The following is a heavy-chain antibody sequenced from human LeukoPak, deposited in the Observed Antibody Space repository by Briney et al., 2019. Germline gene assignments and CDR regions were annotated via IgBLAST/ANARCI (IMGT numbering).Heavy chain of an antibody. V-gene: IGHV3-21*01. CDR3: ARGATMLTLHDAFDI. Sequence: GGSLRLSCAASGFTFSSYSMNWVRQAPGKGLEWVSSISSSSSYIYYADSVKGRFTISRDNAKNSLYLQMNSLRAEDTAVYYCARGATMLTLHDAFDIWGQGTMVTVSS. D-gene: IGHD3-10*02. CDR2: ISSSSSYI. J-gene: IGHJ3*02. CDR1: GFTFSSYS.